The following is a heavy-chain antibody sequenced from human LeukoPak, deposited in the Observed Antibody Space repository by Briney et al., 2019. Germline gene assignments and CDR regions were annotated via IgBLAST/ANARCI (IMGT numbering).Heavy chain of an antibody. CDR1: EFTFSSYW. Sequence: GRSLRLSCAASEFTFSSYWMHWVRQVPGKGLVWVARINPGGSSITYADSVKGRFTISRDNAKNTLYLQMDSLRAEDTGVYYCARSNQADDYWGQGTLVTVSS. CDR3: ARSNQADDY. J-gene: IGHJ4*02. CDR2: INPGGSSI. D-gene: IGHD1-14*01. V-gene: IGHV3-74*01.